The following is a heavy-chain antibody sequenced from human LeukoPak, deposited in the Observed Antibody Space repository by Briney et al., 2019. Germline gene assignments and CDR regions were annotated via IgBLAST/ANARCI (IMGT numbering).Heavy chain of an antibody. CDR2: IYYRGST. CDR1: GGSISSYY. CDR3: ARLGEYYYGSGSYLRDSGVFI. D-gene: IGHD3-10*01. J-gene: IGHJ4*02. Sequence: SETLSLTCTVSGGSISSYYWSWIRQPPGKGLEWIGYIYYRGSTNYNPSLKSRVTISVDTSKNQFSLKLSSVTAADTAVYYCARLGEYYYGSGSYLRDSGVFIWGQGTLVTVSS. V-gene: IGHV4-59*01.